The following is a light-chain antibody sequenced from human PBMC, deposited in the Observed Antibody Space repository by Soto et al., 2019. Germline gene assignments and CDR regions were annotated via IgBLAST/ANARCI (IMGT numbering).Light chain of an antibody. CDR2: GAS. CDR1: QSVSSSY. J-gene: IGKJ4*01. V-gene: IGKV3D-20*02. Sequence: EIVLTQSPGTLSLSPGERATLSCRASQSVSSSYLAWYQQKPGQAPRLLIYGASIRATGIPARFSGSGSGTDFTLTISSLEPEDFAVYYCQQRYNWPLTFGGGTKVDIK. CDR3: QQRYNWPLT.